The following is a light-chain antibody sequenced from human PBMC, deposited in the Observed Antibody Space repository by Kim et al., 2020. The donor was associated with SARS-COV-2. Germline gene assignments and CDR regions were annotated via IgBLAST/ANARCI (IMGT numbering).Light chain of an antibody. J-gene: IGLJ3*02. CDR1: SSNIGAGYD. CDR3: QSYDSSLSGWV. Sequence: QRVTISCTGSSSNIGAGYDVHWYQQLPGTAPKLLIYGNSIRPSGFPDRFSGSKSGTSASLAITGLQAEDEADYYCQSYDSSLSGWVFGGGTQLTVL. CDR2: GNS. V-gene: IGLV1-40*01.